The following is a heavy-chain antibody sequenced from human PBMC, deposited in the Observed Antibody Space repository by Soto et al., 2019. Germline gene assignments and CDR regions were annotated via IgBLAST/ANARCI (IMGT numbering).Heavy chain of an antibody. D-gene: IGHD1-1*01. V-gene: IGHV1-18*01. J-gene: IGHJ4*02. CDR1: GYTFTSYG. CDR2: ISTYNGNT. Sequence: ASVKVSCKASGYTFTSYGISWVRQAPGQGLEWMGWISTYNGNTNYAQKLQGRVTMTTDTSTSTAYMELRGLRSDDTAVYYCAAGVGMYNWNDAYYFDYWGQGTLVTVSS. CDR3: AAGVGMYNWNDAYYFDY.